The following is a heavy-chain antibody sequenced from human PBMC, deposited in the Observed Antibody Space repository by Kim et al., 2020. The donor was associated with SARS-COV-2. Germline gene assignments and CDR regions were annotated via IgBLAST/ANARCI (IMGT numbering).Heavy chain of an antibody. CDR1: GFTFSNYG. D-gene: IGHD2-2*02. CDR2: ISISSSNR. V-gene: IGHV3-21*06. J-gene: IGHJ2*01. CDR3: ARGGCYNRRYFDF. Sequence: GGSLRLSCSASGFTFSNYGMNWVRQAPGKGLEWVSTISISSSNRNYADSVKGRFTVSRDNAKNSLFLQMNSLRAEDTAVYYCARGGCYNRRYFDFWGR.